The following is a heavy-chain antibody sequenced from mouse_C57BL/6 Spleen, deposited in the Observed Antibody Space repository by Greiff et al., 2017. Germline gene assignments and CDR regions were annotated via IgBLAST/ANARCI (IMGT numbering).Heavy chain of an antibody. CDR1: GFTFSDYG. Sequence: EVQLVESGGGLVKPGGSLKLSCAVSGFTFSDYGMHWVRQAPEKGLEWVAYISSGSSTIYYADTVKGRFTISRDNAKNTLFLQMTSLRSEDTAMDYCARDYYGSSVAYWGQGTLVTVSA. D-gene: IGHD1-1*01. V-gene: IGHV5-17*01. CDR2: ISSGSSTI. CDR3: ARDYYGSSVAY. J-gene: IGHJ3*01.